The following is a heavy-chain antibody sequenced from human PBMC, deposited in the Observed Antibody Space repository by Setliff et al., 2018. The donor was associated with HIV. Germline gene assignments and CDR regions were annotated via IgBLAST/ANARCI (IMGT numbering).Heavy chain of an antibody. J-gene: IGHJ4*02. D-gene: IGHD1-26*01. CDR2: VDHAANT. CDR1: GGSISSYY. Sequence: PSETLSLTCTVSGGSISSYYWSWIRQSPGKGLEWIGEVDHAANTNYSPSLKSRVTISVDTLKNQFSLKLTSVTAADTAVYYCAREGGGYSGSYFNYPFDSWGQGTLVTVSS. CDR3: AREGGGYSGSYFNYPFDS. V-gene: IGHV4-34*01.